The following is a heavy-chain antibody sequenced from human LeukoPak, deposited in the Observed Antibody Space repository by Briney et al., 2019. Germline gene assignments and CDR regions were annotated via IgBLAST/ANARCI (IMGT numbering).Heavy chain of an antibody. D-gene: IGHD4-11*01. CDR2: IYPGDSDT. J-gene: IGHJ5*02. V-gene: IGHV5-51*01. CDR3: ARHGVTTANWFDP. Sequence: GESLKTSCKGSGYSFTSYWIGWVRQMPGKGLEWMGIIYPGDSDTRYSPSFQGQVTISADKSISTAYLQWSSLKASDTAMYYCARHGVTTANWFDPWGQGTLVTVSS. CDR1: GYSFTSYW.